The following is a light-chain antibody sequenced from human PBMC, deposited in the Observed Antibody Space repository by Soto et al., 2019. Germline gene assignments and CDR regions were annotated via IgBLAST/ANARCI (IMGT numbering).Light chain of an antibody. Sequence: IVLTQSPGTLSLSPGERATLSCRASQTGSNSYLAWYQQKSAQAPRLLIYGVSTRATGIPDRFSGSGSGIEFTLTISRLEPEDFAVYFCQQYGYSQWSYGQGTKVEIK. CDR2: GVS. CDR3: QQYGYSQWS. J-gene: IGKJ1*01. V-gene: IGKV3-20*01. CDR1: QTGSNSY.